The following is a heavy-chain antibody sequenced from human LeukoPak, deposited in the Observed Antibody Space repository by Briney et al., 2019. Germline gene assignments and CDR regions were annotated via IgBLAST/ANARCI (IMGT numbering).Heavy chain of an antibody. Sequence: PSETLSLTCTVSGGSISSSSHYWGWIRQPPGRGLEWIGSIYYSGITYYNPSLKSRVTISVDTSKNRFSLRLSSVTAADTAVYYCARHGYSYDNFDYWGQGTLVTVSS. V-gene: IGHV4-39*01. CDR3: ARHGYSYDNFDY. CDR2: IYYSGIT. CDR1: GGSISSSSHY. D-gene: IGHD5-18*01. J-gene: IGHJ4*02.